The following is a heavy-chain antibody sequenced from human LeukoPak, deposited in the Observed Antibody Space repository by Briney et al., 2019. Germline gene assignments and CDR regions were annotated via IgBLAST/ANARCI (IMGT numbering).Heavy chain of an antibody. CDR1: GFTFSDYY. CDR2: ISSSGSTI. Sequence: RSGGSLRLSCAASGFTFSDYYTSWIRQAPGKGLEWVSYISSSGSTIYYADSVKGRFTISRDNAKNSLYLQMNSLRAEDTAVYYCARDTTVTTFDYYYGMDVWGQGTTVTVSS. CDR3: ARDTTVTTFDYYYGMDV. D-gene: IGHD4-17*01. J-gene: IGHJ6*02. V-gene: IGHV3-11*01.